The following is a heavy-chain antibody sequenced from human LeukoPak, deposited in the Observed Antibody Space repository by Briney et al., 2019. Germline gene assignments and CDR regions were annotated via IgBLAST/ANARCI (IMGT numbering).Heavy chain of an antibody. CDR2: INPSGGST. D-gene: IGHD1-26*01. V-gene: IGHV1-46*01. J-gene: IGHJ3*02. Sequence: GASVKVSCKASGYTFTSYGISWVRQAPGQGLEWMGIINPSGGSTSYAQKFQGRVTMTRDTSTSTVYMELSSLRSEDTAVYYCARGLDLVGGELGDAFDIWGQGTMVTVSS. CDR1: GYTFTSYG. CDR3: ARGLDLVGGELGDAFDI.